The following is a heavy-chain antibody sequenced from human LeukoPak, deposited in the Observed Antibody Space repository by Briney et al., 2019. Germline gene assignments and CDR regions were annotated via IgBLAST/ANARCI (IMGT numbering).Heavy chain of an antibody. D-gene: IGHD6-13*01. CDR2: ITSKSSYK. CDR3: ARDPIAAAASGGDY. J-gene: IGHJ4*02. CDR1: GFTFSSYS. V-gene: IGHV3-21*01. Sequence: GGSLRLSCSASGFTFSSYSMNGVRQAPGKGLEWVSSITSKSSYKYYADSVKGRFTISRDNAKNSLYLQMNSLRAEDTAVYYCARDPIAAAASGGDYWGQGTLVTVSS.